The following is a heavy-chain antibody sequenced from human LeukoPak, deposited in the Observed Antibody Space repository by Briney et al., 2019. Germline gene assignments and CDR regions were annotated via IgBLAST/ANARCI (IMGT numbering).Heavy chain of an antibody. Sequence: PSETLSLTCTVSGGSISSYYWSWIRQPPGKGLEWIGYIYYSGSTNYNPSLKSRVTISVDTSKNQFSLKLSSVTAADTAVYYCATVASAGYSSSWETDAFDIWGQGTMVTVSS. D-gene: IGHD6-13*01. CDR1: GGSISSYY. J-gene: IGHJ3*02. CDR2: IYYSGST. V-gene: IGHV4-59*08. CDR3: ATVASAGYSSSWETDAFDI.